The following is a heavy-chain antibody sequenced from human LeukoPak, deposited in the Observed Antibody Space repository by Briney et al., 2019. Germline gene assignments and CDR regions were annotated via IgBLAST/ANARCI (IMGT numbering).Heavy chain of an antibody. D-gene: IGHD5-18*01. J-gene: IGHJ4*02. CDR3: AKGNGYSYGRYYFDY. CDR2: ITASGGNT. V-gene: IGHV3-23*01. CDR1: GFTFSSYA. Sequence: GGSLRLSCAASGFTFSSYAMGWVRQAPGKGLEWVSAITASGGNTYYADSVQGRFTISRDNSKNTLYLQVNSLRAEDTAVYYCAKGNGYSYGRYYFDYWGQGTLVTVSS.